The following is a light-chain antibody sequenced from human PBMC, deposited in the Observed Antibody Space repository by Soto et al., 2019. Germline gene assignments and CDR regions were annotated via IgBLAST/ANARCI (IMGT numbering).Light chain of an antibody. CDR3: SSFTSDSTRV. CDR2: EVS. V-gene: IGLV2-14*01. J-gene: IGLJ2*01. Sequence: QSALTQPASVSGSPGQSITISCTGTSSDVGSYNFVSWYQQHPGKAPKLMIYEVSNRPSGVSNRFSGSKSGNTASLSISGLQDEDEADYFCSSFTSDSTRVFGGGTKLTVL. CDR1: SSDVGSYNF.